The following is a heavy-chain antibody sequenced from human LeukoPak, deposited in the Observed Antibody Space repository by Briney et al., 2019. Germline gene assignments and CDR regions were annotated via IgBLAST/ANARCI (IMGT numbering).Heavy chain of an antibody. CDR2: IYHSGST. J-gene: IGHJ1*01. V-gene: IGHV4-61*02. CDR3: ASGPRRYYYDSSGYYYWYFQH. CDR1: GDSISSGDYY. Sequence: SQTLSLTCTVSGDSISSGDYYWSWIRQPAGKGLEWIGSIYHSGSTNYNPSLKSRVTISVDTSKNQFSLKLSSVTAADTAVYYCASGPRRYYYDSSGYYYWYFQHWGQGTLVTVSS. D-gene: IGHD3-22*01.